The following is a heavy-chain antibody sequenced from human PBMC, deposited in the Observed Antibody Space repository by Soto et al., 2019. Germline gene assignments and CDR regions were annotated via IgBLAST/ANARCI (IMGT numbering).Heavy chain of an antibody. CDR3: AKDLEYSSSSPGYYYYYGMDV. CDR2: ISYDGSNK. Sequence: GGSLRLSCAASGVTFSSYGMHWVRQAPGKGLEWVAVISYDGSNKYYADSVKGRFTISRDNSKNTLYLQMNSLRAEDTAVYYCAKDLEYSSSSPGYYYYYGMDVWGQGTTVTVSS. CDR1: GVTFSSYG. D-gene: IGHD6-6*01. V-gene: IGHV3-30*18. J-gene: IGHJ6*02.